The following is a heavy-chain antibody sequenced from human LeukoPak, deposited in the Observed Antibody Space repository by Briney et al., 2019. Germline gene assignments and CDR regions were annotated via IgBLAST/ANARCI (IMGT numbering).Heavy chain of an antibody. CDR1: GGSFSGYY. V-gene: IGHV4-34*01. D-gene: IGHD3-16*01. CDR2: INHSGST. Sequence: PSETLSLTCAVYGGSFSGYYWSWIRQPPGKGLEWIGEINHSGSTNYNPSLKSRVTISVDTSKNQFSLKLSSVTAADTAVYYCARGSRWGIKRALDIWGQGTMVTVSS. CDR3: ARGSRWGIKRALDI. J-gene: IGHJ3*02.